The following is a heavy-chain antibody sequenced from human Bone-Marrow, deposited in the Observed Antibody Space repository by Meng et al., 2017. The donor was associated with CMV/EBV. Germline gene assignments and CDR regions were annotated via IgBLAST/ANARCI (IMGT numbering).Heavy chain of an antibody. CDR3: ARDMAASGATFDL. Sequence: TFTKYAVSWVRQAPGKGLEWMGQMNPSLGTTNYAQTCQSRVTITADKSSTTAATTAHLELSSLTSDDTAVYFCARDMAASGATFDLWGQGTLVTVSS. D-gene: IGHD2-8*02. CDR2: MNPSLGTT. CDR1: TFTKYA. V-gene: IGHV1-69*06. J-gene: IGHJ4*02.